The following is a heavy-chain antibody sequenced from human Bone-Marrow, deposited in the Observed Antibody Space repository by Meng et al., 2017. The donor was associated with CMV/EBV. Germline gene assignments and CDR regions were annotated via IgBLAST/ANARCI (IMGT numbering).Heavy chain of an antibody. CDR1: GGTFSSYA. Sequence: SEKVSCKASGGTFSSYAISWVRQAPGQGLEWMGGIIPILGIANYAQKFQGRVTMTRDTSISTAYMELSRLRSDDTAVYYCARSIGIDYWGQGTLVTVSS. CDR3: ARSIGIDY. V-gene: IGHV1-69*10. CDR2: IIPILGIA. D-gene: IGHD1-14*01. J-gene: IGHJ4*02.